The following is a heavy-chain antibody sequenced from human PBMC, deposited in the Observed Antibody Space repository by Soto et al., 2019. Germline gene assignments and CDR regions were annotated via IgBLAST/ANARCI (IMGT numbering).Heavy chain of an antibody. CDR1: GFPFSSYA. V-gene: IGHV3-23*01. CDR2: INIDGAK. CDR3: AKDYYMGV. Sequence: EEQLMESGGGLVQPGGSLRLSCAASGFPFSSYAMSWVRQAPGTGLEWVSSINIDGAKHYIDSVKGRFTISRDNSKNTLYLQMSSLRAEDTAVYYCAKDYYMGVWAKGTTVTVSS. J-gene: IGHJ6*03.